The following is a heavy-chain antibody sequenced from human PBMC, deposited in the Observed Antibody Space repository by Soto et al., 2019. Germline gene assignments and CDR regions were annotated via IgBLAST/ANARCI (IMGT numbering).Heavy chain of an antibody. J-gene: IGHJ6*02. CDR1: GYTFTSYY. Sequence: ASVKVSCKASGYTFTSYYVHWVRQAPGQGLEWMGIINPGGGSTSYAQKFQGRVTMTRDTSTSTVYMELSSLRSEDAAMYYCARDKNYGMDVWGQGTTVTVSS. V-gene: IGHV1-46*01. CDR2: INPGGGST. CDR3: ARDKNYGMDV.